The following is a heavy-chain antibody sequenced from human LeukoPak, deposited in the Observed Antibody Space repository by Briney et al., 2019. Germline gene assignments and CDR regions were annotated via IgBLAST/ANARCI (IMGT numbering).Heavy chain of an antibody. V-gene: IGHV4-34*01. D-gene: IGHD6-13*01. J-gene: IGHJ4*02. CDR3: ARDGAAAGWYDY. CDR2: IYHSGGA. CDR1: GGSFSISY. Sequence: SETLSLTCGVSGGSFSISYWSWIRQPPGKGLEWIGQIYHSGGANYNPSLRSRVTISIDTSKNQLSLRLNSVTAADTAVYYCARDGAAAGWYDYWGQGTLVTVSS.